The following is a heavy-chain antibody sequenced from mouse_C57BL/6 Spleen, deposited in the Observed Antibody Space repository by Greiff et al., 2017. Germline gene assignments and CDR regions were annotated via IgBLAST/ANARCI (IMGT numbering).Heavy chain of an antibody. CDR2: IDPSDSET. CDR3: ARDDGYSWFAY. D-gene: IGHD2-3*01. V-gene: IGHV1-52*01. J-gene: IGHJ3*01. CDR1: GYTFTSYW. Sequence: QVQLQQSGAELVRPGSSVKLSCKASGYTFTSYWMHWVKQRPIQGLEWIGNIDPSDSETHYNQKFKDKATLTVDKSSSTAYMQLSSLTSEDSAVYYCARDDGYSWFAYWGQGTLVTVSA.